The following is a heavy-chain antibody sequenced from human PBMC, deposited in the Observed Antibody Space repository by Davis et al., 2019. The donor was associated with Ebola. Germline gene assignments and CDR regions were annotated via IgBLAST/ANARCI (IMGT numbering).Heavy chain of an antibody. V-gene: IGHV1-46*03. CDR3: TTPGGQDSGYDVFDI. J-gene: IGHJ3*02. CDR1: GYTFTNYY. CDR2: INLNDGKT. Sequence: VSVTVPCKASGYTFTNYYMYWLRQAPGQGLEWMGMINLNDGKTIYAQKFQGRVTVTRDTSTTTVYMDLSSLRSEDTALYYCTTPGGQDSGYDVFDIWGQGTMVTVSS. D-gene: IGHD5-12*01.